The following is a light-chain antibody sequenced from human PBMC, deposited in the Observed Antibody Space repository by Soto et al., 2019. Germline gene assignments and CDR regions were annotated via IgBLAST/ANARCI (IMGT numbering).Light chain of an antibody. Sequence: EIVLPQSPGTLSLSPGERATLSCGASQSINNRYLAWYQQKPGQAPRLLIYGASSRATGIPDRFIGSGSGTYFTLTISRLEPEDFAVYYCQQFGSSPGFTFGPGTKVDIK. CDR1: QSINNRY. V-gene: IGKV3-20*01. CDR3: QQFGSSPGFT. CDR2: GAS. J-gene: IGKJ3*01.